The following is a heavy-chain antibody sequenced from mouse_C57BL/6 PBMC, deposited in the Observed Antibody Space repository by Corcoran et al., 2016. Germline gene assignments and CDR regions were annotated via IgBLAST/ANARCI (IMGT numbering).Heavy chain of an antibody. D-gene: IGHD1-1*01. CDR3: ARDTTVVTGNYYAMDY. J-gene: IGHJ4*01. CDR1: GYTFTTYG. Sequence: QIQLVQSGPELKKPGETVKISCKASGYTFTTYGMSWVKQAPGKGLKWMGWINTYTGVPTYADDFKGRFAFSLETSASTAYLQINNLKNEDTATYFCARDTTVVTGNYYAMDYWGPGTAVTVSS. V-gene: IGHV9-3*01. CDR2: INTYTGVP.